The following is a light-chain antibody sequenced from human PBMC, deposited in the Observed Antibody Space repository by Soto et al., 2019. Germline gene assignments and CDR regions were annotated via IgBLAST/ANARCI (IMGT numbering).Light chain of an antibody. V-gene: IGKV1-9*01. CDR3: QQLNSYPIT. Sequence: DIQMTQSPSSLAASVGGRGTITCRASQNIHSFLNWYQQKPGKAPQVLIYAASTLQSGVPSRFSGSGSGTDFTLTISSLQPEDFATYYCQQLNSYPITFGQGTQLEIK. CDR1: QNIHSF. CDR2: AAS. J-gene: IGKJ5*01.